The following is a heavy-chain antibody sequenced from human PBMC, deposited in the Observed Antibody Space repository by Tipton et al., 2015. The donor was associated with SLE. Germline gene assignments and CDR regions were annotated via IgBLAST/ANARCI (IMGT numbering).Heavy chain of an antibody. CDR3: ARSLSRKWTLDR. CDR1: GGSISSSSYY. J-gene: IGHJ5*02. CDR2: INHSGST. D-gene: IGHD1-26*01. Sequence: TLSLTCTVSGGSISSSSYYWGWIRQPPGKGLEWIGEINHSGSTNYNPSLKSRVTISVDTSKNQFSLKLSSVTAADTAVYYCARSLSRKWTLDRWGQGTLVTVSS. V-gene: IGHV4-39*07.